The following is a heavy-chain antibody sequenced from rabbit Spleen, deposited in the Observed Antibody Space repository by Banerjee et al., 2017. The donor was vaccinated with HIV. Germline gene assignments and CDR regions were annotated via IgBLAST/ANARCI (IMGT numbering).Heavy chain of an antibody. V-gene: IGHV1S45*01. CDR1: GFSFSSRYY. CDR2: IDPVFGST. Sequence: QEQLVESGGGLVQPEGSLTLTCTASGFSFSSRYYMSWVRQAPGKGLEWIGYIDPVFGSTYYASWVNGRFTISSHNAQNTLYLQLNSLTAADTATYFCARDDAGYAGYGYATNNLWGPGTLVTVS. J-gene: IGHJ4*01. CDR3: ARDDAGYAGYGYATNNL. D-gene: IGHD6-1*01.